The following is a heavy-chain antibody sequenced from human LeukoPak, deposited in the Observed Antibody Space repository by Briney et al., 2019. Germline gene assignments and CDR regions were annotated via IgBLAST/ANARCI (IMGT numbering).Heavy chain of an antibody. Sequence: SETLSLTCAVYGGSFSGYYWSWIRQPPGKGLEWIGEINQSGSTNHNPSLKSRVTISVDTSKNQFSLKLSSVTAADTAMYYCARDTRSWFDPWGQGTLVTVSS. J-gene: IGHJ5*02. CDR3: ARDTRSWFDP. CDR2: INQSGST. V-gene: IGHV4-34*01. D-gene: IGHD5-18*01. CDR1: GGSFSGYY.